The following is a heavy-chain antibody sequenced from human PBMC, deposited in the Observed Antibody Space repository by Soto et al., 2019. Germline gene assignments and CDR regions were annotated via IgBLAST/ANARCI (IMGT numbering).Heavy chain of an antibody. CDR2: MNPKSGNT. D-gene: IGHD3-10*01. CDR3: ARMYYDSGTGNWFDP. J-gene: IGHJ5*02. Sequence: ASVKVSCKASGYTFTSYDINWVRQATGQGLEWMGWMNPKSGNTGYAQKFQGRVTMTRNTSIGTAYMELNSLRSEDTAVYYCARMYYDSGTGNWFDPWGQRTLVTVSS. V-gene: IGHV1-8*01. CDR1: GYTFTSYD.